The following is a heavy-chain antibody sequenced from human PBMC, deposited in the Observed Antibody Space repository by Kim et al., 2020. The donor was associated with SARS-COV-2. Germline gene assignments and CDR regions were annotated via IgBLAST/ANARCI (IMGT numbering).Heavy chain of an antibody. D-gene: IGHD2-15*01. CDR2: IYYSGST. CDR3: ARVPDIVVVVAAYYFDY. CDR1: GGSISSSSYY. Sequence: SETLSLTCTVSGGSISSSSYYWGWIRQPPGKGLEWIGSIYYSGSTYYNPSLKSRVTISVDTSKNQFSLKLSSVTAADTAVYYCARVPDIVVVVAAYYFDYWGQGTLVTVSS. J-gene: IGHJ4*02. V-gene: IGHV4-39*07.